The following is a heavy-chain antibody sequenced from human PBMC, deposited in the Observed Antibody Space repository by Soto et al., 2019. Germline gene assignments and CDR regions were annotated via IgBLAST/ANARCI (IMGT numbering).Heavy chain of an antibody. D-gene: IGHD1-26*01. CDR2: IIPIVGTA. J-gene: IGHJ4*02. CDR3: AYSYSGSHQYYFDY. Sequence: QVQLVQSGAEVKKPGSSVKVSCKASGGTFSSYAISWVRQAPGQGLEWMGGIIPIVGTANYAQKFQGRVTITADESTSRAYMELSRLSSEDTAVYYCAYSYSGSHQYYFDYWGQGTLVPVSS. CDR1: GGTFSSYA. V-gene: IGHV1-69*01.